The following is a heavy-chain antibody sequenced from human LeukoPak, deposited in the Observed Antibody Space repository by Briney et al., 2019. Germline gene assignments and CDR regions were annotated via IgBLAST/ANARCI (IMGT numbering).Heavy chain of an antibody. V-gene: IGHV1-18*01. CDR2: ISAYNGNT. D-gene: IGHD3-22*01. J-gene: IGHJ3*02. CDR1: GYTFTSYG. CDR3: ARAPNFYYDSSVGAFDI. Sequence: ASVKVSCKASGYTFTSYGISWVRQAPGQGLEWMGWISAYNGNTNYAQKLQGRVTMTTDTSTSTAYMELRSLRSDDTAVYYCARAPNFYYDSSVGAFDIWGQGTMVTVSS.